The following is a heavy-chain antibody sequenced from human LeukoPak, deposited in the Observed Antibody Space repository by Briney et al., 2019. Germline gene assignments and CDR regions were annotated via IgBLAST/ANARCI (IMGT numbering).Heavy chain of an antibody. CDR1: GFTFPNYA. D-gene: IGHD2-2*01. CDR2: ISDSGGRT. Sequence: GGSLRLSCAASGFTFPNYALSWVRQAPGMGLEWVSVISDSGGRTYYADSVKGRFTVSRDNSKNTLYLQMNSLRAEDTAVYYCAKLLSGYCSRTSCLNWFDPWGQGTLVTVSS. J-gene: IGHJ5*02. V-gene: IGHV3-23*01. CDR3: AKLLSGYCSRTSCLNWFDP.